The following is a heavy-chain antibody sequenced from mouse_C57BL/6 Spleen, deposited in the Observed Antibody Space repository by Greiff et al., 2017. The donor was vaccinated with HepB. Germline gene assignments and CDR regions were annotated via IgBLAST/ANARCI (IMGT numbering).Heavy chain of an antibody. CDR3: ARDHGSNYGGEFAY. CDR1: GYTFTSYT. D-gene: IGHD2-5*01. Sequence: QVQLQQSGAELARPGASVKMSCKASGYTFTSYTMHWVKQRPGQGLEWIGYINPSSGYTKYNQKFKDKATLTADKSSSTAYMQLSSLASEDSAVYYCARDHGSNYGGEFAYWGQGTLVTVSA. J-gene: IGHJ3*01. CDR2: INPSSGYT. V-gene: IGHV1-4*01.